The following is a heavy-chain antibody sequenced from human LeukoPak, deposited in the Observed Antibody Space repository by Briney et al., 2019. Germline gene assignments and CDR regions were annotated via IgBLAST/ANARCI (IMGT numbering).Heavy chain of an antibody. V-gene: IGHV3-23*01. CDR1: GFTFSSYG. CDR2: IYENGGTT. Sequence: GGSLRLSCVASGFTFSSYGMHWVRQAPEKGLEFVSGIYENGGTTYYADSVKGRFSISRDNSKNTLYLQMDSLRGEDTAVYYCAKDFRIGYSAHFDYWGQGALVTVSS. D-gene: IGHD2-21*01. J-gene: IGHJ4*02. CDR3: AKDFRIGYSAHFDY.